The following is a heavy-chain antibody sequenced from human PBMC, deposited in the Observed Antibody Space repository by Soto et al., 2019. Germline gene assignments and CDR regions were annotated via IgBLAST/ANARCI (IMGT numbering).Heavy chain of an antibody. CDR3: ARFDGRYDFWSGYPRKGEHNWFDP. D-gene: IGHD3-3*01. J-gene: IGHJ5*02. CDR1: GGSISSYY. CDR2: IYYSGST. Sequence: SETLSLTCTVSGGSISSYYWSWIRQPPGKGLEWIGYIYYSGSTNYNPSLKSRVTISVDTSKNQFFLKLSSVTAADTAVYYCARFDGRYDFWSGYPRKGEHNWFDPWGQGTLVTAPQ. V-gene: IGHV4-59*08.